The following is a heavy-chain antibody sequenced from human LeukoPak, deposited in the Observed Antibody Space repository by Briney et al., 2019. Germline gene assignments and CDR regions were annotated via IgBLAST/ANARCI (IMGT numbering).Heavy chain of an antibody. CDR3: ASFSVVPYYFDY. D-gene: IGHD2-21*01. CDR2: ISRSSTYI. CDR1: GFTFSTYS. Sequence: GGSLRLSCAASGFTFSTYSMNWVRQAPGKGLEWVSSISRSSTYISYADSVKGRFTISRDNAKNSLFLQMNSLRAEDTAVYYCASFSVVPYYFDYWGQRTLVTVSS. J-gene: IGHJ4*02. V-gene: IGHV3-21*01.